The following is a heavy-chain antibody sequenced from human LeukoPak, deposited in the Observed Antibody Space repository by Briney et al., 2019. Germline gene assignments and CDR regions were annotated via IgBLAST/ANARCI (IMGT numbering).Heavy chain of an antibody. CDR3: AKIAGLASDAFDI. V-gene: IGHV1-69*05. CDR2: IIPIFGTA. Sequence: GASVKVSCKASGGTFSSYAISWVRQAPGQGLEWMGGIIPIFGTANYAQKFQGRVTITTDESTSTAYMELSSLRSEDTAVYYCAKIAGLASDAFDIWGQGTMVTVSS. D-gene: IGHD2-21*01. CDR1: GGTFSSYA. J-gene: IGHJ3*02.